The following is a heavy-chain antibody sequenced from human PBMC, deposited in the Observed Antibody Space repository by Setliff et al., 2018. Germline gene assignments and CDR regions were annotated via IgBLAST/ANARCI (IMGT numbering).Heavy chain of an antibody. CDR1: GFTFSSYW. J-gene: IGHJ4*02. D-gene: IGHD2-15*01. V-gene: IGHV3-48*01. CDR2: IISNSLTI. CDR3: ARDEVNCSGTKCYYGFDS. Sequence: PGGSLRLSCAASGFTFSSYWMSWVRQAPGKGLEWVSYIISNSLTIHYADSVRGRFTISRDNARNSLYLQMNNLRAEDTAVYYCARDEVNCSGTKCYYGFDSWGQGTLVTVSS.